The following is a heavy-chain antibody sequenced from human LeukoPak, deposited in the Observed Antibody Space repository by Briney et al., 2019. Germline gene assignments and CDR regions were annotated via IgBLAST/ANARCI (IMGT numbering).Heavy chain of an antibody. Sequence: SGGSLRLSCAASGFTFSSYAMHWVRQAPGKGLEWVAVISYDGSNKYYADSVKGRFTISRDNSKNTLYLQMNSLRAEDTAVYYCARDPVTQYYFDYWGQGTLVTVSS. CDR2: ISYDGSNK. J-gene: IGHJ4*02. CDR1: GFTFSSYA. V-gene: IGHV3-30-3*01. CDR3: ARDPVTQYYFDY. D-gene: IGHD4-17*01.